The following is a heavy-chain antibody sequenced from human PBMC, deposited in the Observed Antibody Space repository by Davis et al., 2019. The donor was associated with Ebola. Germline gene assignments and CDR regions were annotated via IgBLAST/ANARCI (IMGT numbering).Heavy chain of an antibody. V-gene: IGHV4-39*02. CDR1: GGSISSSSYY. J-gene: IGHJ4*02. D-gene: IGHD6-19*01. CDR2: IYYSGST. Sequence: PSETLSLTCTVSGGSISSSSYYWGWIRQPPGKGLEWIGSIYYSGSTYYNPSLKSRVTISVDTSKNQFSLKLSSVTAADTAVYYCAREEAVAGPYFDYWGQGTLVTVSS. CDR3: AREEAVAGPYFDY.